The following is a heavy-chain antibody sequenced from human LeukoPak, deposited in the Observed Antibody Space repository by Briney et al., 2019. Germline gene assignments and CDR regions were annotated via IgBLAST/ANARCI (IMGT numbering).Heavy chain of an antibody. J-gene: IGHJ4*02. D-gene: IGHD4-17*01. CDR1: GLAFSNCW. V-gene: IGHV3-7*01. CDR2: IKQDGSEK. Sequence: GGSLRLSCAASGLAFSNCWMSWVRQAPGKGPEWVANIKQDGSEKYYVDSVKGRFTISRDNAKNSLYLQMNSLRAEDTAVYYCAGGNTVFDYWGQGTLVTVSS. CDR3: AGGNTVFDY.